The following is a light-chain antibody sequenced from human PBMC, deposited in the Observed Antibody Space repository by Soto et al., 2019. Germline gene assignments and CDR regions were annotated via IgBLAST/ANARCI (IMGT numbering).Light chain of an antibody. CDR2: EVT. V-gene: IGLV2-14*01. J-gene: IGLJ3*02. CDR3: SSYTGSNTWV. Sequence: QSALTQPASVSGSPGQSITISCTGTSSDVGGYNYVSWYQQHPGKAPKLMIYEVTNRPSGVSNPFSGSKSGNTASLTISGLQAEDEADYYCSSYTGSNTWVFGGGTKLTVL. CDR1: SSDVGGYNY.